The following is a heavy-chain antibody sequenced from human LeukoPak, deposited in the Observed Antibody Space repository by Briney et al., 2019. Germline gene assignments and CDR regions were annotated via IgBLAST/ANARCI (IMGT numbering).Heavy chain of an antibody. D-gene: IGHD5-24*01. CDR3: ARDVGDGYHWSGP. CDR1: GGSISSGSYY. Sequence: SQTLSLTCTVSGGSISSGSYYWSWIRQPAGKGLEWIGRIYTSGSTNYNPSLKSRVTISVDTSKNQFSLKLSSVTAADTAVYYCARDVGDGYHWSGPWGQGTLVTVSS. CDR2: IYTSGST. J-gene: IGHJ5*02. V-gene: IGHV4-61*02.